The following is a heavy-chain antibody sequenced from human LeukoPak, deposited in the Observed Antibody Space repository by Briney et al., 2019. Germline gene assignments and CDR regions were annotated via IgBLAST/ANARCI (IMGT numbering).Heavy chain of an antibody. CDR1: GXSFSTNW. J-gene: IGHJ6*02. V-gene: IGHV5-51*01. CDR3: VRVLWTWALNYYYGMDV. CDR2: IYPGDSDT. Sequence: GESLKISCTGSGXSFSTNWIGWVRQMPGKGLEWMGIIYPGDSDTRYSPSFQGQVTISADKSISTAYLQWSSLKASDTAMYYCVRVLWTWALNYYYGMDVWGQGTTVTVSS. D-gene: IGHD2-8*02.